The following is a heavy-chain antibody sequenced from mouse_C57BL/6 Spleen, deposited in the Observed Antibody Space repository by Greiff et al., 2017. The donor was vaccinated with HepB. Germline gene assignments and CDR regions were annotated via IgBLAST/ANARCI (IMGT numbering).Heavy chain of an antibody. V-gene: IGHV1-61*01. J-gene: IGHJ4*01. D-gene: IGHD1-1*01. Sequence: VQLQQPGAELVRPGSSVKLSCKASGYTFTSYWMDWVKQRPGQGLEWIGIIYPSDSETHYNQKFKDKATLTVDKSSSTAYMQLSSLTSEDSAVYYCARATVGAMDYWGQGTSVTVSS. CDR3: ARATVGAMDY. CDR1: GYTFTSYW. CDR2: IYPSDSET.